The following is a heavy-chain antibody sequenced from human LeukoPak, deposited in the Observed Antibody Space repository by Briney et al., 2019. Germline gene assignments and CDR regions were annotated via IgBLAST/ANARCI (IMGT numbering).Heavy chain of an antibody. V-gene: IGHV4-34*01. CDR3: ARGIYNNGNMNDY. CDR2: INHSGST. J-gene: IGHJ4*02. D-gene: IGHD2-8*01. Sequence: SETLSLTCAVYGGSFSGYYWSWIRQPPGKGLEWIGEINHSGSTNYNPSLKSRVAISVDTSKNQFSLKLSSVTAADTAVYYCARGIYNNGNMNDYWGQGTLVTVSS. CDR1: GGSFSGYY.